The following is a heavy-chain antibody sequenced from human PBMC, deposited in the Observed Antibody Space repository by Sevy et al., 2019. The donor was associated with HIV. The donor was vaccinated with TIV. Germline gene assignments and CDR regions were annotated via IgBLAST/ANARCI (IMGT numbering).Heavy chain of an antibody. CDR3: AKDHAVTTEWVVFDS. CDR2: ISFDGASR. D-gene: IGHD4-17*01. CDR1: GFTFSHDA. J-gene: IGHJ4*02. Sequence: GGSLRLSCAASGFTFSHDAMHWIRQVPGKGLEWVAAISFDGASRNYADSVRGRFTISRDDSKNTVYLHMRGLRSEDTAVYFCAKDHAVTTEWVVFDSWGQGTLVTVSS. V-gene: IGHV3-30*18.